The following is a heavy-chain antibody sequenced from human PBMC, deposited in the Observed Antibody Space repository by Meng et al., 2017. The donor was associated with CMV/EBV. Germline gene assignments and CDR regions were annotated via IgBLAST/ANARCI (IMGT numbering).Heavy chain of an antibody. D-gene: IGHD6-6*01. V-gene: IGHV1-69*05. CDR1: GGTFSSYA. Sequence: SVKVSCKASGGTFSSYAISWVRQAPGQGLEWMGGIIPIFGTANYAQKFQGRVTITTDDSTSTAYMELSSLRSEDTAVYYCASLVAARPWDYYYYGMDVWGQGTTVTVSS. J-gene: IGHJ6*02. CDR2: IIPIFGTA. CDR3: ASLVAARPWDYYYYGMDV.